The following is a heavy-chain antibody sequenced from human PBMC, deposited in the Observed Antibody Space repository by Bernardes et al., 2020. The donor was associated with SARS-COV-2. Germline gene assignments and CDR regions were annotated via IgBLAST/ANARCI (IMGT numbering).Heavy chain of an antibody. CDR2: IRQDGSEK. CDR1: GLTFSSYW. V-gene: IGHV3-7*01. Sequence: GGSLRLSCAASGLTFSSYWMSWVRQAPGKGLEWVANIRQDGSEKYYVDSVKGRFTISRDNAKNSLYLQMNSLRVEDTAVYYCARDRFIDYGDRVFDYWGQGTLVTVSS. CDR3: ARDRFIDYGDRVFDY. D-gene: IGHD4-17*01. J-gene: IGHJ4*02.